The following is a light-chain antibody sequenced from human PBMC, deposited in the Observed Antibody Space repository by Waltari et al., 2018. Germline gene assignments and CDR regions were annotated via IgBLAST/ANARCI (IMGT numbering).Light chain of an antibody. V-gene: IGKV3-20*01. CDR1: QSVSSSY. CDR2: GAS. J-gene: IGKJ1*01. CDR3: QQYGRSPRT. Sequence: EIVLTQSPGTLSSSPGERATLSCRASQSVSSSYLAWYQQKPGQAPRLLIYGASSRATGITDRFSGSGSGTDSTLTISRLEPEDFAVYYCQQYGRSPRTFGQGTTVEIK.